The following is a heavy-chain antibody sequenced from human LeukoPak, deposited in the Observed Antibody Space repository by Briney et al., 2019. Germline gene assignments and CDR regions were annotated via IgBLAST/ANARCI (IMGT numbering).Heavy chain of an antibody. CDR3: ARERYDYVWGSYRYFFDH. D-gene: IGHD3-16*02. CDR2: ISSSGTTI. J-gene: IGHJ4*02. Sequence: PGGSLRLSCAASGFPFSDYYMSWIRQAPGKGLEWVSYISSSGTTIKYADSVKGRFTISRDNAKNSLYLQVNSLRAEDTAVYYCARERYDYVWGSYRYFFDHWGQGTLVTVSS. V-gene: IGHV3-11*01. CDR1: GFPFSDYY.